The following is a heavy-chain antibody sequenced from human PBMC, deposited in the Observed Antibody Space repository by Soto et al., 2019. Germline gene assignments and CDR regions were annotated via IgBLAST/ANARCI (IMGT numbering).Heavy chain of an antibody. CDR3: ARSVRYCMGGTGSTGRNYFAY. CDR2: INHSGST. V-gene: IGHV4-34*01. CDR1: GGSFSGYY. D-gene: IGHD2-15*01. J-gene: IGHJ4*02. Sequence: SETLSLTCAVYGGSFSGYYWSWIRQPPGKGLEWIGEINHSGSTNYNPSLKSRVTISVDTSKNQFSLKLSSVTAADTAVYYCARSVRYCMGGTGSTGRNYFAYWAREPWSPSPQ.